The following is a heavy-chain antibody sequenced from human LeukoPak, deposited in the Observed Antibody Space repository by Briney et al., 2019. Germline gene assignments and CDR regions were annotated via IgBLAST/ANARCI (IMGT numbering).Heavy chain of an antibody. CDR1: GGSISSSNYY. D-gene: IGHD6-13*01. CDR3: ARGLSIAAGAN. J-gene: IGHJ4*02. Sequence: SETLSLTCTVSGGSISSSNYYCGWIRQPPGKGLEWIGSMSDSGSTYYNPPLNSRVTISIDASKNQFSLKVSSVTAADTAVYYCARGLSIAAGANWGQGTLVTVSS. V-gene: IGHV4-39*07. CDR2: MSDSGST.